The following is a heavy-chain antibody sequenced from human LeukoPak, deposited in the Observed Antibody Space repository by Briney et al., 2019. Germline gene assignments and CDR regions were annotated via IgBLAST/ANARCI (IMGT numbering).Heavy chain of an antibody. CDR2: IYPGDSDT. V-gene: IGHV5-51*01. D-gene: IGHD6-19*01. Sequence: SGESLKISCKGSGYSFTSYWIGWVRQMPGKGLEWMGIIYPGDSDTRYSPSFRGQVTISADKSISTAYLQWSSLKASDTAMYYCARQGGIAVAGNYFDYWGQGTLVTVSS. J-gene: IGHJ4*02. CDR1: GYSFTSYW. CDR3: ARQGGIAVAGNYFDY.